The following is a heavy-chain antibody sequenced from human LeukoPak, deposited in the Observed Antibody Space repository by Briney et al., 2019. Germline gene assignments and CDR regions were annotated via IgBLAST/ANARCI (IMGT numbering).Heavy chain of an antibody. J-gene: IGHJ1*01. D-gene: IGHD1-1*01. CDR2: INQDGRGK. CDR1: GFTFSRHW. V-gene: IGHV3-7*01. CDR3: AEGTTG. Sequence: GGSLRLSCATSGFTFSRHWMIWVRQAPGKGLEWVANINQDGRGKYYVDSVKGRFTISRDNAKNSLCLQMNSLRSEDTAIYYCAEGTTGWGQGTLVTVSS.